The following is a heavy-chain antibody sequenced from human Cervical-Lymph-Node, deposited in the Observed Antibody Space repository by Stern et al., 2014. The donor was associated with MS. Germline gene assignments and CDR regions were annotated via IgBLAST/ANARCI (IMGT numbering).Heavy chain of an antibody. D-gene: IGHD1-20*01. CDR1: GYTFTSFY. Sequence: QVQLVQSGAEVRKPGASVKLSCRTSGYTFTSFYIHLVRQAPGQGLEWVGVINPSGGITTFAQRFQGRITMTRDPTTTTVYMELDSLRFDDTAVYYCARDPGLQITKRLDYWGQGTLVTVSA. CDR2: INPSGGIT. CDR3: ARDPGLQITKRLDY. J-gene: IGHJ4*02. V-gene: IGHV1-46*01.